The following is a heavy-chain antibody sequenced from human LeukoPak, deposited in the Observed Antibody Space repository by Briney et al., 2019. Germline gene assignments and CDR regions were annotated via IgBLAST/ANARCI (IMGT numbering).Heavy chain of an antibody. CDR2: TYYRSKWYT. J-gene: IGHJ4*02. Sequence: SQTLSLTCAISGDSVSSNSAAWNWIRQSPSRGLEWLGRTYYRSKWYTYYAVSVKSRISINRDTSKNQISLQLNSVTPEDTAVYYCARSTGPIDYWGQGTLVTISS. V-gene: IGHV6-1*01. CDR3: ARSTGPIDY. D-gene: IGHD1-1*01. CDR1: GDSVSSNSAA.